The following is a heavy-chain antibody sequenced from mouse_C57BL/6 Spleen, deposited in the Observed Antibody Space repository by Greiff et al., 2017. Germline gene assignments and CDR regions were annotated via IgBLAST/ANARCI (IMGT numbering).Heavy chain of an antibody. J-gene: IGHJ4*01. Sequence: VQLQQSGAELVKPGASVKISCKASGYAFSSYWMNWVKQRPGKGLEWIGQIYPGDGDTNYNGKFKGKATLTADKASSTAYLQLSSLTSEDSAVYFCARSAQGAMDYWGQGTSVTVSS. V-gene: IGHV1-80*01. D-gene: IGHD3-2*02. CDR1: GYAFSSYW. CDR3: ARSAQGAMDY. CDR2: IYPGDGDT.